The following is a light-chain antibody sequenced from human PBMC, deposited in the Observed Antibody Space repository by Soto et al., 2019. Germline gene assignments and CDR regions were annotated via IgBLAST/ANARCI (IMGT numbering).Light chain of an antibody. CDR3: QQYNIDWT. CDR2: KAS. Sequence: DIQMTQSPSTLSACGGDRATITRRASQTIDSWLAWYQQRPGKPPNLLIYKASTLASGVPSRFSGSGSGTEFTLTINSLQPDDFATYYCQQYNIDWTFGQGTKVDI. V-gene: IGKV1-5*03. CDR1: QTIDSW. J-gene: IGKJ1*01.